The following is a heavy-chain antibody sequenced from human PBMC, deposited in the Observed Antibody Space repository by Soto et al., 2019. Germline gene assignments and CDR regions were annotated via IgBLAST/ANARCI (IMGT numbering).Heavy chain of an antibody. Sequence: GGSLRLSCAASGFTFSSYSMNWVRQTPGKGLEWVSSISGSSAYIYNADSVKGRFTISRDNAKNSLYLQMNSLRAEDTAVYYCARDSYDSSGYEAFFDYWGQGTLVTVSS. CDR1: GFTFSSYS. J-gene: IGHJ4*02. CDR3: ARDSYDSSGYEAFFDY. D-gene: IGHD3-22*01. V-gene: IGHV3-21*01. CDR2: ISGSSAYI.